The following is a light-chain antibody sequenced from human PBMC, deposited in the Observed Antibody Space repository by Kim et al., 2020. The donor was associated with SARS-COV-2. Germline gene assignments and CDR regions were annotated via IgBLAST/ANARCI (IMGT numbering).Light chain of an antibody. Sequence: PGERATLSCRASQSISSYLAWYQQKPGQAPRLLIYDASNRATGIPARFSGSGSGTDFTLTISSLEPEDFAVYYCQQRSNWPPAFGGGTKVDIK. CDR3: QQRSNWPPA. CDR1: QSISSY. V-gene: IGKV3-11*01. J-gene: IGKJ4*01. CDR2: DAS.